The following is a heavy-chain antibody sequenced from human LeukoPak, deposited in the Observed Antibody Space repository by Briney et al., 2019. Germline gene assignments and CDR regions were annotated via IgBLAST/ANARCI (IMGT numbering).Heavy chain of an antibody. CDR1: GFTFGDYA. J-gene: IGHJ4*02. D-gene: IGHD2-2*01. Sequence: GGSLRLSCTASGFTFGDYAMSWVRQAPGKGLEWVGFIRSKAYGGTTEYAASVRGRFTISRDDSKSIVYLQMNSLKTEDTAVYYCAREQVYCSSTSCSGDYGGQGTLVTVSS. V-gene: IGHV3-49*04. CDR3: AREQVYCSSTSCSGDY. CDR2: IRSKAYGGTT.